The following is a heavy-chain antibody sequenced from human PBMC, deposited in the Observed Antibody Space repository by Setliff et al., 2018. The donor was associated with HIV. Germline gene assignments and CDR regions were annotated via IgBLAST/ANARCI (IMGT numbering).Heavy chain of an antibody. J-gene: IGHJ5*02. CDR1: GYSISSDYY. V-gene: IGHV4-38-2*02. D-gene: IGHD2-2*01. Sequence: SETLSLTCTVSGYSISSDYYWGWIRQPPGKGLEWIGNIYNSEITNYNPSLKSRVTISLDMSKNQFSLKLTSVTAADTAVYYCARGGTSSNWFDPWGQGTLVTVSS. CDR3: ARGGTSSNWFDP. CDR2: IYNSEIT.